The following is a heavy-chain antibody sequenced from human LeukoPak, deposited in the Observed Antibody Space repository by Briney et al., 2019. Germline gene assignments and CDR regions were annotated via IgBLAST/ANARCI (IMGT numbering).Heavy chain of an antibody. CDR2: ISSISSYI. Sequence: GGSLRLSCAASGFTFSSYSMNWVRQAPGKGLEWVSSISSISSYIYYADSVKGRFTISRDNAKNSLYLQMNSLRAEDTAVYYCAREGPRGHTYDLTFGYWGQGTLVTVSS. CDR1: GFTFSSYS. V-gene: IGHV3-21*01. J-gene: IGHJ4*02. CDR3: AREGPRGHTYDLTFGY. D-gene: IGHD5-18*01.